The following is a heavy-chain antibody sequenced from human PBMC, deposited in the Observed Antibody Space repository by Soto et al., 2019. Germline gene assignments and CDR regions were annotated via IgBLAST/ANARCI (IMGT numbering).Heavy chain of an antibody. Sequence: LSLTCTVSGGSIRNGDYYWGWIRQPPGKGLEWIGHVYYSGSTYYNPSLKSRVTISVDTSKNQFSLKLSSVTAADTAVYYCAREPTHDYGDYVYWGQGTLVTVSS. CDR3: AREPTHDYGDYVY. CDR1: GGSIRNGDYY. D-gene: IGHD4-17*01. V-gene: IGHV4-30-4*01. CDR2: VYYSGST. J-gene: IGHJ4*02.